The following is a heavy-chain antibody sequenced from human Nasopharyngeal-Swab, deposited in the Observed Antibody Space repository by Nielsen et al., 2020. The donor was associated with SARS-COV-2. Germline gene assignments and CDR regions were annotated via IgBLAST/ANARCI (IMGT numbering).Heavy chain of an antibody. CDR1: GLTISCIG. V-gene: IGHV3-48*02. Sequence: SLKISCAASGLTISCIGMHLVRQAPGKGLEWVAYISSSSSKSYYADSVKGRFTISRDNPKNSLYLQMNSLRHEDTAVYYCVRDVAIVGATLDSWGQGTLVTVSS. D-gene: IGHD1-26*01. CDR2: ISSSSSKS. J-gene: IGHJ4*02. CDR3: VRDVAIVGATLDS.